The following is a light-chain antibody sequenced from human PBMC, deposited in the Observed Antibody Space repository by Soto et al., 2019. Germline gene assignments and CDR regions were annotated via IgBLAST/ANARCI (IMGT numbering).Light chain of an antibody. CDR1: QSVSRSY. J-gene: IGKJ2*01. CDR3: QQYGSSPMYT. Sequence: EIVLTQSPGTLSLSPGERATLSCRASQSVSRSYLAWYQQKPGQAPRLLIYGASARATGIPDRFSGSVSGTDFTLSISRLEPEDFAVYYCQQYGSSPMYTFGQGTKLEIK. CDR2: GAS. V-gene: IGKV3-20*01.